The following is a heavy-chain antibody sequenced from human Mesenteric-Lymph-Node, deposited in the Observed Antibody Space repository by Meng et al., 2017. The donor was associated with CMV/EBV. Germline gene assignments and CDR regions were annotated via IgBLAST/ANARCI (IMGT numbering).Heavy chain of an antibody. CDR1: GGSFSGYY. CDR3: ARGGTGNNAFDI. Sequence: SETLSLTCAVYGGSFSGYYWSWIRQPPGKGLEWIGEINHSGSTNYNPSLKSRVTISADTSKNQFSLKLTSVTAADTAVDYCARGGTGNNAFDIWGQGTMVTVSS. D-gene: IGHD1/OR15-1a*01. CDR2: INHSGST. V-gene: IGHV4-34*01. J-gene: IGHJ3*02.